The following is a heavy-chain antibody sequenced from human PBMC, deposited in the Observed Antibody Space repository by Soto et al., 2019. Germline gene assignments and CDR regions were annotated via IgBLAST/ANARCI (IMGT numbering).Heavy chain of an antibody. V-gene: IGHV5-51*04. D-gene: IGHD1-1*01. J-gene: IGHJ4*02. Sequence: GQSLKISCKGSGYNFAGYWVAWVRQMPGKGLELMGIIYPSDSDTRYRPSFQGKVATAADKPISPAYPQSSSLRAQHTAIYYCGRGGPSTRTFNYWGPGTPV. CDR2: IYPSDSDT. CDR1: GYNFAGYW. CDR3: GRGGPSTRTFNY.